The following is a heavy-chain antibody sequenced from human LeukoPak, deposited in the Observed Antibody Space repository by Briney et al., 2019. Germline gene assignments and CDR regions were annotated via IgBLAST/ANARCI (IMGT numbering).Heavy chain of an antibody. CDR1: GFTFSSYA. CDR2: ISYDGSNK. Sequence: PGGSLRPSCAASGFTFSSYAMHWVGQAPGKGLEGVAVISYDGSNKYYADSVKGRFTISRDNSKNTLYLQMNSLRAEDTAVYYCARDDGYSSNYYFDYWGQGTLVTVAS. D-gene: IGHD6-19*01. CDR3: ARDDGYSSNYYFDY. J-gene: IGHJ4*02. V-gene: IGHV3-30*04.